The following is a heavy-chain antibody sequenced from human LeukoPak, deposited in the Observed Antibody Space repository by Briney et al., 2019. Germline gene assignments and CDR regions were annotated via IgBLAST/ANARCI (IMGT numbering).Heavy chain of an antibody. CDR2: ISGYDNSL. D-gene: IGHD6-19*01. Sequence: GGSLRVSCRASGFGLSDTSVTWVRQAPGKGLEWVSSISGYDNSLYYEDSVRGRFTISRDNTKNSVYVQMSSLRAEDTAVYYCARMFSSGWLDYFDYWGQGTLVTVSS. V-gene: IGHV3-21*01. J-gene: IGHJ4*02. CDR1: GFGLSDTS. CDR3: ARMFSSGWLDYFDY.